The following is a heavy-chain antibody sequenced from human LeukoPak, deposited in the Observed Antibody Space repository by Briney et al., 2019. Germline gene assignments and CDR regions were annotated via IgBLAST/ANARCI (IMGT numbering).Heavy chain of an antibody. CDR3: ASCGDDCDPRETAWVDFLH. V-gene: IGHV3-66*01. CDR2: LYDDGST. D-gene: IGHD2-21*02. J-gene: IGHJ1*01. CDR1: GLTVSRKF. Sequence: GGSLRLSCVVSGLTVSRKFMNWVRQAPGKGLEWVSGLYDDGSTFYADSVKGRFSISRDTSRNTLSLQMSNLRAEDTAVYFCASCGDDCDPRETAWVDFLHWGQGTLVTVS.